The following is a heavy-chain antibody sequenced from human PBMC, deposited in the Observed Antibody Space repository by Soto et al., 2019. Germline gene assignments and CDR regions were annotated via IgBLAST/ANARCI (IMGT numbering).Heavy chain of an antibody. J-gene: IGHJ4*02. CDR1: GFTFSGSA. V-gene: IGHV3-73*02. Sequence: EVQLVESGRGLVQPGGSLKLSCAASGFTFSGSAIHWVRQASGKGLEWVGRIRNKANNYATEYTASVKGRFTISRDDSKDTAYLQMNSLKSEDTAVYYCTSNIGRWLPDYWGQGTLVTVSS. D-gene: IGHD5-12*01. CDR2: IRNKANNYAT. CDR3: TSNIGRWLPDY.